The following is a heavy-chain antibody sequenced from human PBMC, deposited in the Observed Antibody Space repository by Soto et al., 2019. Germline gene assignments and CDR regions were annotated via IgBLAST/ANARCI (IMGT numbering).Heavy chain of an antibody. J-gene: IGHJ4*02. Sequence: GGSLXLSCAGSGFXFSDYGISWVRQAPEKGLQWVAAMSGSGGSLYYADSVKGRFTISRDNSKNTLYLQMSSLRGEDTAIYYCAKSLSATPRDSWGQGTLVTVSS. CDR3: AKSLSATPRDS. D-gene: IGHD2-15*01. CDR1: GFXFSDYG. CDR2: MSGSGGSL. V-gene: IGHV3-23*01.